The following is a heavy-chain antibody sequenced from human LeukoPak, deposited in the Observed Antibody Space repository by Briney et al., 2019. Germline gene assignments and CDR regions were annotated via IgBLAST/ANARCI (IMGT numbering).Heavy chain of an antibody. J-gene: IGHJ5*02. Sequence: PSESLSLTCTVSGGSISSYYWSWIRQPPGKRLEWIGYIYYSGSTNYNPSLKSRVTISVDTSKNQFSLKLTSVTAADTAVYYCARDLADTAGASDPCGQGTLVTVSS. CDR1: GGSISSYY. D-gene: IGHD2-21*01. CDR2: IYYSGST. CDR3: ARDLADTAGASDP. V-gene: IGHV4-59*01.